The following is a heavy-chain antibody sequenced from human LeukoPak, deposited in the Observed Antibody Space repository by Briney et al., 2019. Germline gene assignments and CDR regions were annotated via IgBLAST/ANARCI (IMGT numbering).Heavy chain of an antibody. J-gene: IGHJ3*02. D-gene: IGHD3-22*01. Sequence: GGSLRLSCAASGFTVSSNYMSWVRQAPGKGLEWVSVIYSGGSTYYTDSVKGRFTISRDNSKNTLYLHMDSLRAEDTAVYYCARASPNYYDSSGNPVIGAFDIWGQGTMVTGSS. CDR1: GFTVSSNY. CDR3: ARASPNYYDSSGNPVIGAFDI. CDR2: IYSGGST. V-gene: IGHV3-66*01.